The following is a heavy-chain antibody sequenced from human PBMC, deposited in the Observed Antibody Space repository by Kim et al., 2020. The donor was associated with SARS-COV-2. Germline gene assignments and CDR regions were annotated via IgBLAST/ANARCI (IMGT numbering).Heavy chain of an antibody. Sequence: SETLSLTCTVSGGSISSSSYYWGWIRQPPGKGLEWIGSIYYSGSTYYNPSLKSRVTISVDTSKNQFSLKLSSVTAADTAVYYCARDRGGSDGRPLGVITYWGQGTLVTVSS. V-gene: IGHV4-39*07. D-gene: IGHD3-22*01. CDR1: GGSISSSSYY. J-gene: IGHJ4*02. CDR2: IYYSGST. CDR3: ARDRGGSDGRPLGVITY.